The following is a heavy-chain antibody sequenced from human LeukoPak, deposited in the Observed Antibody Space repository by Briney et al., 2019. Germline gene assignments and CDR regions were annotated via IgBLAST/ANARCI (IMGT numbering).Heavy chain of an antibody. V-gene: IGHV4-34*01. CDR3: AGGSDYGSGTYRKEYNWFDP. CDR1: GGSFSGYY. J-gene: IGHJ5*02. Sequence: PSETLSLTCAVYGGSFSGYYWSWIRQPPGKGLEWIGEINHSGSTNYNPSLKSRVTISVDTSKNQFSLKLSSVTAADTAVYYRAGGSDYGSGTYRKEYNWFDPWGQGTLVTVSS. CDR2: INHSGST. D-gene: IGHD3-10*01.